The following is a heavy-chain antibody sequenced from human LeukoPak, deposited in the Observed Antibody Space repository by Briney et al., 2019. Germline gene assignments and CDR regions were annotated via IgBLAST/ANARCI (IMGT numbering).Heavy chain of an antibody. CDR1: GFTFSSHS. CDR2: VYYSGST. D-gene: IGHD4-17*01. V-gene: IGHV4-59*11. CDR3: ARDGDYEGFDY. Sequence: PGGSLRLSCAASGFTFSSHSMNWVRQAPGKGLEWIGYVYYSGSTNYNPSLKSRVTISVDTSKNQFSLKLSSVTAADTAVYYCARDGDYEGFDYWGQGTLVTVSS. J-gene: IGHJ4*02.